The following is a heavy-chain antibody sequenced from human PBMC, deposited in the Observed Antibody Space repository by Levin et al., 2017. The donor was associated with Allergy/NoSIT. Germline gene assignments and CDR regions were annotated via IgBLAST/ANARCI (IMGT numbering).Heavy chain of an antibody. Sequence: SETLSLTCAISGDSVSSNSAAWNWIRQSPSRGLEWLGRTYYRSKWYNDYAVSVKSRITINPDTSKNQFSLQLNSVTPEDTAVYYCARAVAAGMWYYYYGMDVWGQGTTVTVSS. CDR1: GDSVSSNSAA. CDR3: ARAVAAGMWYYYYGMDV. J-gene: IGHJ6*02. CDR2: TYYRSKWYN. V-gene: IGHV6-1*01. D-gene: IGHD6-13*01.